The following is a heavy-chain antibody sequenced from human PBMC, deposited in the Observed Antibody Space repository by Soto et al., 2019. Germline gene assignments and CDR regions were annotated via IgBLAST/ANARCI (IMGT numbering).Heavy chain of an antibody. J-gene: IGHJ2*01. CDR2: IIPILGIA. CDR1: GGTFSSYT. D-gene: IGHD3-10*01. V-gene: IGHV1-69*02. CDR3: ARVFYGSGSYRFDL. Sequence: QVQLVQSGAEVKKPGSSVKVSCKASGGTFSSYTISWVRQAPGQGLEWMGRIIPILGIANYAQKFQGRVTSTADKSTSTAYMELSSLRSEDTAVYYCARVFYGSGSYRFDLWGRGTLVTVSS.